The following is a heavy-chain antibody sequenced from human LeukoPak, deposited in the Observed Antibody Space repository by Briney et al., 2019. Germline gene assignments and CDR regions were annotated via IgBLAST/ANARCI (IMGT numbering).Heavy chain of an antibody. J-gene: IGHJ4*02. CDR3: ARRYYDISTGYYIDY. Sequence: ASVKVSCKASGYTFTSYAMHWVRQAPGQRLEWMGWINAGNGNTKYSQKFQGRVTITRDTSASTAYMELSSLRSEDTAVYYCARRYYDISTGYYIDYWGQGTLVTVSS. CDR2: INAGNGNT. V-gene: IGHV1-3*01. CDR1: GYTFTSYA. D-gene: IGHD3-9*01.